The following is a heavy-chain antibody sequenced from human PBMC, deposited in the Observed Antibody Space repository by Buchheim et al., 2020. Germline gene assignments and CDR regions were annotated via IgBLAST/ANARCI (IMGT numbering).Heavy chain of an antibody. V-gene: IGHV1-46*01. D-gene: IGHD2-8*01. CDR3: ARDFSEIVLMVYAIGY. J-gene: IGHJ4*02. CDR2: INPSGGST. Sequence: QVQLVQSGAEVKKPGASVKVSCKASGYTFTSYYMHLVRQAPGQGLEWMGIINPSGGSTSYAQKFQGRVTMTRDTSTSTVYMELSSLRSEDTAVYYCARDFSEIVLMVYAIGYWGQGTL. CDR1: GYTFTSYY.